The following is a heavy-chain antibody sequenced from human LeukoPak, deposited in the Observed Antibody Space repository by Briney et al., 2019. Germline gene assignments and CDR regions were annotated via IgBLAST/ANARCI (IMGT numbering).Heavy chain of an antibody. CDR2: IDHSGST. V-gene: IGHV4-34*01. CDR1: GGSFSGYY. CDR3: ARLSWGIYYFDY. D-gene: IGHD7-27*01. J-gene: IGHJ4*02. Sequence: SETLSLTCAVYGGSFSGYYWSWIRQSPGMGLEWIGEIDHSGSTNYNPSLKSRVTISVDTSKNQFSLKLSSVTAADTAVYYCARLSWGIYYFDYWGQGTLVTVSS.